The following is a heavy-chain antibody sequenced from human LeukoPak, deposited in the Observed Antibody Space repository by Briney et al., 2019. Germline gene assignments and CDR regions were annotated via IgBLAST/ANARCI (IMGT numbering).Heavy chain of an antibody. J-gene: IGHJ4*02. CDR2: IKSDGSST. CDR1: AFTFSSYW. Sequence: GGSLRLSCAPSAFTFSSYWMHWVRQAPGKGLVWVSRIKSDGSSTSYADSVTGRLTISRDNAKNTLYLQMNSLRAEDTAVYYCARAAEAGDYVFHWGQGTLVTVSS. CDR3: ARAAEAGDYVFH. V-gene: IGHV3-74*01. D-gene: IGHD4-17*01.